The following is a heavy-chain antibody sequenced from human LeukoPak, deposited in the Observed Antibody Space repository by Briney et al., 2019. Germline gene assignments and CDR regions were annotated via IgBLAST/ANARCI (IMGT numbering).Heavy chain of an antibody. CDR2: ISGSGSA. J-gene: IGHJ4*02. D-gene: IGHD1-26*01. V-gene: IGHV3-23*01. Sequence: AVSLRLSGVASGFTFSSSVMIWVRQAPGKGLVGFSNISGSGSAYDEDSVKGRFTISRDNSKNTLYLQINSLRAEDTAVYYCAKFGLGASGLYYGFEYWGQGTLVTVSS. CDR1: GFTFSSSV. CDR3: AKFGLGASGLYYGFEY.